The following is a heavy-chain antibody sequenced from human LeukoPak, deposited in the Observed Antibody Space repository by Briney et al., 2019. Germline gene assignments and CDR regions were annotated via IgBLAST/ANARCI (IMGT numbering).Heavy chain of an antibody. CDR3: ARSTVSTSRFDY. D-gene: IGHD2/OR15-2a*01. J-gene: IGHJ4*02. V-gene: IGHV1-2*02. Sequence: ASVKVSCKASGYTFTGYYMHWVRQAPGQGLGWMGWINPNSGATNYGQRFQGRVTMTRDTSINTAYMELSSLRSDDTAVYYCARSTVSTSRFDYWGQGTLVTVSS. CDR1: GYTFTGYY. CDR2: INPNSGAT.